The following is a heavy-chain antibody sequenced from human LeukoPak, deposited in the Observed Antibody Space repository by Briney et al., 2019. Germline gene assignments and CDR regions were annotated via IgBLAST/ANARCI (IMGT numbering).Heavy chain of an antibody. J-gene: IGHJ5*02. Sequence: ASVKVSCKASGYTFTGYYMHWVRQAPGQGLEWMGWINPNSGGTNYAQKFRGRVTMTRDTSISTGYMELSRLRSDDTAVYYCARDQGRGWFDPWGQGTLVTVSS. CDR1: GYTFTGYY. V-gene: IGHV1-2*02. D-gene: IGHD3-10*01. CDR2: INPNSGGT. CDR3: ARDQGRGWFDP.